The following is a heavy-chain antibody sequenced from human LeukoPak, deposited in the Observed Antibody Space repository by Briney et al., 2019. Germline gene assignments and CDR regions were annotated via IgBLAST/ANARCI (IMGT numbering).Heavy chain of an antibody. CDR3: AKGDSGIVGAKSIY. D-gene: IGHD1-26*01. Sequence: GGSLRLSCAASGFTFSSYAMHWVRQAPGKGLEWVAVISYDGSNKYYADSVKGRFTISRDNSKNTLYLQMNSLRAEDTAVYYCAKGDSGIVGAKSIYWGQGTLVTVSS. CDR2: ISYDGSNK. CDR1: GFTFSSYA. V-gene: IGHV3-30*04. J-gene: IGHJ4*02.